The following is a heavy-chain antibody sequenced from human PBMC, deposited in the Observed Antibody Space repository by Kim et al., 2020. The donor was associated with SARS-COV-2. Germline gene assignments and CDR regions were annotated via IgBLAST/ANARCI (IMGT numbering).Heavy chain of an antibody. D-gene: IGHD4-17*01. V-gene: IGHV4-34*01. CDR3: ARGGLRRKLDY. Sequence: SETLSLTCAVYGGSFSGYYWSWIRQPPGKGLEWIGEINHSGSTNYNPSLKSRVTISVDTSKNQFSLKLSSVTAADTAVYYCARGGLRRKLDYWGQGTLVTVSS. CDR1: GGSFSGYY. CDR2: INHSGST. J-gene: IGHJ4*02.